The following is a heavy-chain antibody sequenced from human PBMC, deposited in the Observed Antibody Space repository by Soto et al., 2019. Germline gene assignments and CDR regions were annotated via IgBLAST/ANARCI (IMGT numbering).Heavy chain of an antibody. V-gene: IGHV4-34*01. D-gene: IGHD6-6*01. J-gene: IGHJ5*02. Sequence: SETLSLTCAVYAGSFSGYYWSWIRQPPGKGLEWIGEINHSGSTNYNPYLKSRVTISIDTSKNHFSLKLSSVTAADTAVYYCAREVLAARPGGFDPWGQGTLVTVSS. CDR2: INHSGST. CDR1: AGSFSGYY. CDR3: AREVLAARPGGFDP.